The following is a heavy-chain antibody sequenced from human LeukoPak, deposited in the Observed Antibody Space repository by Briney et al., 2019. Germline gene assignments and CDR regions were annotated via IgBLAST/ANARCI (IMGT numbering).Heavy chain of an antibody. J-gene: IGHJ4*02. CDR3: ARGPMADYSNHPFDY. CDR1: GGTFSSYA. Sequence: ASVKVSCKASGGTFSSYAISWVRQAPGQGLEWMGGIIPIFGTANYAQKFQGRVTITTDESTSTAYMELSSLRSEDTAVYYCARGPMADYSNHPFDYWGQGTLVTVSS. D-gene: IGHD4-11*01. V-gene: IGHV1-69*05. CDR2: IIPIFGTA.